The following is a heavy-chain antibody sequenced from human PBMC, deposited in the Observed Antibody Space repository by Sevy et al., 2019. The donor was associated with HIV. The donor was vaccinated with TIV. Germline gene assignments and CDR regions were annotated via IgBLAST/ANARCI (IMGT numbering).Heavy chain of an antibody. CDR2: INPNSGGT. CDR3: ARGGSSPYYYDSSGYYYDCLDY. D-gene: IGHD3-22*01. J-gene: IGHJ4*02. Sequence: ASVKVSCKASGYTFTGYYMHWVRQAPGQGLEWMGRINPNSGGTNYAQKFQGRVTMTRDTSISTAYMELSRLRSDDTAVYYCARGGSSPYYYDSSGYYYDCLDYWGQGTLVTVSS. CDR1: GYTFTGYY. V-gene: IGHV1-2*06.